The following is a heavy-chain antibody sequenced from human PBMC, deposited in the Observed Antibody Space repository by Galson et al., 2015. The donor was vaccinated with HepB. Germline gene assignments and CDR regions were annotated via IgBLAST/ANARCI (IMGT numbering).Heavy chain of an antibody. CDR3: ARVAHSDYGDHAHFDS. J-gene: IGHJ4*02. V-gene: IGHV3-11*06. CDR1: RFTFSDYY. Sequence: SLRLSCAASRFTFSDYYMTWIRQAPGKGLEWLSYISGGATYTNYANSVKGRFTISRDNAKNSLYLHMRGLRDDATAVYYCARVAHSDYGDHAHFDSWGLGTLVTVSS. D-gene: IGHD4-17*01. CDR2: ISGGATYT.